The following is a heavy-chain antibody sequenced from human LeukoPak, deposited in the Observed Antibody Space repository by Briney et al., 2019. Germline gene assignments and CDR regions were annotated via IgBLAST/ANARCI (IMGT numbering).Heavy chain of an antibody. Sequence: SGTLSLTCAVSGGSISSDNWWSWVRQPPGKRLEWIGEIHHRGGTNYNPSLQSRVTISVDTSKNQFSLKLSSVTAADTAVYYCARHGGNTGNFDYWGQGTLVTVSS. CDR1: GGSISSDNW. CDR3: ARHGGNTGNFDY. J-gene: IGHJ4*02. D-gene: IGHD1/OR15-1a*01. V-gene: IGHV4-4*02. CDR2: IHHRGGT.